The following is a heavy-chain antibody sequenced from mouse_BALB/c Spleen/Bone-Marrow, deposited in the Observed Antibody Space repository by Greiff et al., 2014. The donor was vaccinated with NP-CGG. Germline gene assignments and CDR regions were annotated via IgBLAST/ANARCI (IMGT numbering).Heavy chain of an antibody. CDR1: GYSFTSYW. CDR2: IYPGNINT. CDR3: TVSLTLYYFDY. J-gene: IGHJ2*01. D-gene: IGHD5-1*01. V-gene: IGHV1-5*01. Sequence: EVKLQESGTVLARPGASVKMSCKASGYSFTSYWMHWVKQRPGQGLEWIGAIYPGNINTSYSQKFKGKAKLTAVTSASTAYMELSSLTNEDSAVYYCTVSLTLYYFDYWGQGTTLTVSS.